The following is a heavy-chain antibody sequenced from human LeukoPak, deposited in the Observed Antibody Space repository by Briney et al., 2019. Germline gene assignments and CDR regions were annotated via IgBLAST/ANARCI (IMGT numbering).Heavy chain of an antibody. Sequence: GGSLRLSCAASGFTFSSYSMNWVRQAPGKGLEWVSSISSSSSYIYYADSVKGRFTISRDNAKNSLYLQMNSLRAEDTAVYYCARGGRTYYYDSSGYSTGDYWGQGTLVTVSS. V-gene: IGHV3-21*01. D-gene: IGHD3-22*01. CDR2: ISSSSSYI. CDR3: ARGGRTYYYDSSGYSTGDY. CDR1: GFTFSSYS. J-gene: IGHJ4*02.